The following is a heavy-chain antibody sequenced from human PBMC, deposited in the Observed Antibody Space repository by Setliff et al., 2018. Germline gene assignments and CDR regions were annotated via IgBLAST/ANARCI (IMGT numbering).Heavy chain of an antibody. V-gene: IGHV1-8*03. Sequence: GASVKVSCKASGYTFTSYAMHWVRQAPGQRLEWMGWMNPNSGNTGYAQKFQGRVTITRNTSISTAYMELSSLRSEDTAVYYCARSGGGYDFWSGYLVSHYYYYYYMDVWGEGTTVTVSS. CDR3: ARSGGGYDFWSGYLVSHYYYYYYMDV. J-gene: IGHJ6*03. CDR1: GYTFTSYA. D-gene: IGHD3-3*01. CDR2: MNPNSGNT.